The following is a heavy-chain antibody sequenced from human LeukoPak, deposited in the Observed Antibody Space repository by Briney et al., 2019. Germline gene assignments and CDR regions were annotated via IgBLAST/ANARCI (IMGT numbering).Heavy chain of an antibody. J-gene: IGHJ4*02. V-gene: IGHV1-58*02. CDR2: IVVGSGNT. CDR1: GFTFTSSA. Sequence: TSVKVSCKASGFTFTSSAMQWVRQARGQRLEWIGWIVVGSGNTNCAQKFQERVTITRDMSTSTAYMELSSLRSEDTAVYYCAANLKGYCTNGVCGFDYWGQGTLVTVSS. CDR3: AANLKGYCTNGVCGFDY. D-gene: IGHD2-8*01.